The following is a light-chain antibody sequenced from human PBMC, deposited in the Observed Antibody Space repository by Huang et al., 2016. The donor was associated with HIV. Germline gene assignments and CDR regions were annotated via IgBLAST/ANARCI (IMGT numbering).Light chain of an antibody. J-gene: IGKJ1*01. Sequence: EIVMTQSPATLSVSPGERATLSCRASQSVSSNLAWYQQKPGQAPRLLIYGASTRATDIPVRFSCSGSGTEFTLTISSLQSEDFAVYYCQQYNNWPPWTFGQGTKVEIK. CDR1: QSVSSN. CDR2: GAS. CDR3: QQYNNWPPWT. V-gene: IGKV3-15*01.